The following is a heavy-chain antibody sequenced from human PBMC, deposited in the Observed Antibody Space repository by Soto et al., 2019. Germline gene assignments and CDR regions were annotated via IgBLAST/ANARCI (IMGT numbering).Heavy chain of an antibody. V-gene: IGHV3-15*07. D-gene: IGHD2-2*01. CDR3: TTDVIVLVPAAIDY. CDR1: GFTFSNAW. J-gene: IGHJ4*02. CDR2: IKSKTDGGTT. Sequence: EVQLVESGGGLVKPGGSLRLSCAASGFTFSNAWMNWVRQAPGKGLEWVGRIKSKTDGGTTDYAAPVKGRFAISRXDXXNTLYLQMNSLKTEDTAVYYCTTDVIVLVPAAIDYWGQGTLVTVSS.